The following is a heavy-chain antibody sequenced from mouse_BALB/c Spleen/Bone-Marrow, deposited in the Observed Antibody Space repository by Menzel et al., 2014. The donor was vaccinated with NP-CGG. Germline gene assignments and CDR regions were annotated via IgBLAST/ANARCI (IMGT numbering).Heavy chain of an antibody. CDR3: ASLTGTYDY. J-gene: IGHJ2*01. Sequence: VQLPQSGTDLVKPGASVKLSCSASGFNIKDTYMHWVKQRPEQGLDWIGGITPPRVNLQFDPKFQGRAAITADPSSDTAYLQLSSLTSEDTAVYYCASLTGTYDYWGHGTPLTVSS. V-gene: IGHV14-3*02. D-gene: IGHD4-1*01. CDR2: ITPPRVNL. CDR1: GFNIKDTY.